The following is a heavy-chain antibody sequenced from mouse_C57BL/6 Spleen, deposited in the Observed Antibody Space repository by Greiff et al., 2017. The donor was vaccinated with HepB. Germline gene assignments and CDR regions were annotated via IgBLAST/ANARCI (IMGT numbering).Heavy chain of an antibody. CDR3: ARTLGTPYAMDY. D-gene: IGHD4-1*01. CDR2: ISSGSSTI. V-gene: IGHV5-17*01. CDR1: GFTFSDYG. Sequence: EVQGVESGGGLVKPGGSLKLSCAASGFTFSDYGMHWVRQAPEKGLEWVAYISSGSSTIYYADTVKGRFTISRDNAKNTLFLQMTSLRSEDTAMYYCARTLGTPYAMDYWGQGTSVTVSS. J-gene: IGHJ4*01.